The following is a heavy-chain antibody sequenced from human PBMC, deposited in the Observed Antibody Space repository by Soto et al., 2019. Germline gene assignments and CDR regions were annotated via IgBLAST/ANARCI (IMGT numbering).Heavy chain of an antibody. J-gene: IGHJ3*02. CDR2: IYYSGST. V-gene: IGHV4-31*03. D-gene: IGHD2-2*01. CDR1: GGSISSGGYY. CDR3: ARVGCSSTSCYEADAFDI. Sequence: QVQLQESGPGLVKPSQTLSLTCTVSGGSISSGGYYWSWIRQHPGKGLEWIGYIYYSGSTYYNPSLKSRVTISVDTSKNQFSLKLSSVTASDTAVHYCARVGCSSTSCYEADAFDIWGQGTMVTVSS.